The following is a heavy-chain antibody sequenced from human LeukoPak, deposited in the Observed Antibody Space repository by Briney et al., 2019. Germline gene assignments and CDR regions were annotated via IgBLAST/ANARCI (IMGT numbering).Heavy chain of an antibody. V-gene: IGHV3-66*04. CDR1: GFTVSSKY. J-gene: IGHJ4*02. D-gene: IGHD5-24*01. CDR2: IYSGGNT. CDR3: TSHRDGSFDY. Sequence: GGSLRLSCAASGFTVSSKYMSWVRQAPGKGLEWVSVIYSGGNTYYADSVKGRFTISRDNSDNTLYLQMNSLRADDTAVYYCTSHRDGSFDYWGQGTLVTVSS.